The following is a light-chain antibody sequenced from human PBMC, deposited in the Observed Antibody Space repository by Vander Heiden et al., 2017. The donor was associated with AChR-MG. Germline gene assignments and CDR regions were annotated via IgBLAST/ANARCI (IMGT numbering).Light chain of an antibody. V-gene: IGLV1-40*01. CDR2: GNI. CDR3: QSYDSSLSGSV. CDR1: SSNIGAGYD. Sequence: QSVLTQPPSVSGAPGQRVTIPCTGSSSNIGAGYDVHWYQQLPGTAPKLLIYGNINRPSGVPDRFSGSKSGTSASLAITGLQAEDEAEYYCQSYDSSLSGSVFGGGTKLTVL. J-gene: IGLJ3*02.